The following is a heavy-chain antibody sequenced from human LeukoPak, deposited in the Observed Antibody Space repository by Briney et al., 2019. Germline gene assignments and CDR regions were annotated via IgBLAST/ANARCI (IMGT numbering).Heavy chain of an antibody. CDR2: ISSSRDYI. V-gene: IGHV3-21*01. D-gene: IGHD3-10*01. CDR1: GFTFITYT. Sequence: GGSLRLSCAASGFTFITYTMDWVRQAPGKGLEWVSSISSSRDYIYYADSVKGRFTISRDNAKNSLYLQMNTLRAEDTAVYYCARDLVWFGEPKGYYNYMDVWGKGTTVTVSS. J-gene: IGHJ6*03. CDR3: ARDLVWFGEPKGYYNYMDV.